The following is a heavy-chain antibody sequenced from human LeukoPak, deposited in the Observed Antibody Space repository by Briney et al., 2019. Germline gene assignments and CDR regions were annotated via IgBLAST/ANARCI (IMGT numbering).Heavy chain of an antibody. D-gene: IGHD5-24*01. CDR2: IIPIFGTA. J-gene: IGHJ3*02. CDR1: GYTFTGYY. Sequence: RASVKVSCKASGYTFTGYYMHWVRQAPGQGLGWMGGIIPIFGTANYAQKFQGRVTITADESTSTAYMELSSLRSEDTAVYYCARALVEMATRRAFDIWGQGTMVTVSS. V-gene: IGHV1-69*13. CDR3: ARALVEMATRRAFDI.